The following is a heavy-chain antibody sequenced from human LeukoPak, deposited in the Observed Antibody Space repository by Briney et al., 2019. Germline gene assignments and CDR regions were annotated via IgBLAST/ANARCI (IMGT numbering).Heavy chain of an antibody. V-gene: IGHV3-7*01. Sequence: GGSLRLSCAASGFTFSSYSMNWVRQAPGKGLEWVANIKQDGSEKYYVDSVKGRFTISRDNAKNSLYLQMNSLRAEDTAVYYCARGGVLRYFDWLLYWGQGTLVTVSS. D-gene: IGHD3-9*01. CDR3: ARGGVLRYFDWLLY. CDR2: IKQDGSEK. CDR1: GFTFSSYS. J-gene: IGHJ4*02.